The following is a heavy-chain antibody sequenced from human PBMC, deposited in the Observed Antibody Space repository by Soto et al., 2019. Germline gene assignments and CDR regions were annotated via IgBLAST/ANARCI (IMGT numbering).Heavy chain of an antibody. D-gene: IGHD6-19*01. V-gene: IGHV4-59*01. Sequence: SETLSLTCTVSGGSISSYYWSWIRQPPGKGLEWIGYIYYSGSTNYNPSLKSRVTISVDTSKNQFSLKLSSVTAADTAVYYCAISPGIAVAGTPRHYYYMDVWGKGTTVTVSS. CDR1: GGSISSYY. J-gene: IGHJ6*03. CDR2: IYYSGST. CDR3: AISPGIAVAGTPRHYYYMDV.